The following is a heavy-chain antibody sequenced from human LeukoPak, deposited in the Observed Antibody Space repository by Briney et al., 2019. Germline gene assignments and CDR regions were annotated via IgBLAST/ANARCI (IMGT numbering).Heavy chain of an antibody. CDR1: GFTFSSSD. J-gene: IGHJ4*02. D-gene: IGHD6-19*01. CDR3: ARGPGIAVAGTVDY. CDR2: IGTVGDT. V-gene: IGHV3-13*01. Sequence: GGSLRLSCAASGFTFSSSDMHWVRQATGKGLEWVSAIGTVGDTYYAASVKGRFTISRENAKNSLYLQMNSLRDGDTAVYYCARGPGIAVAGTVDYWGQGTLVTVSS.